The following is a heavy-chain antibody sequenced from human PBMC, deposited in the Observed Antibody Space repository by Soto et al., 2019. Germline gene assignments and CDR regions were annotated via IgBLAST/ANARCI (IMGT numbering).Heavy chain of an antibody. Sequence: GSLRLAGASAGLTLYYSVMDWVRQATGRGLEWVAVISSDGNNIYYADSVKGRFTISRDNSKNTLYLQMNNLRAEDTAVYYCAKCYGSKYGDYGWIYYYAMAVWGNGTTV. V-gene: IGHV3-30*18. D-gene: IGHD4-17*01. CDR3: AKCYGSKYGDYGWIYYYAMAV. CDR2: ISSDGNNI. J-gene: IGHJ6*04. CDR1: GLTLYYSV.